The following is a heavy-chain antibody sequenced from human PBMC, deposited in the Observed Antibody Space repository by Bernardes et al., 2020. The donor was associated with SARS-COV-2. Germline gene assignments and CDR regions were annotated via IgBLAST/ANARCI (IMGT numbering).Heavy chain of an antibody. Sequence: GGYLRLSCAASGFSFRTYSLNWVRQAPGKGLEWVSYISGGSRTINYADSVKGRFTVSRDNAKNSLFLEMNSLRVEDTAGYYCARAAAHCGSDCFFSYWGQGTLVTVSS. CDR3: ARAAAHCGSDCFFSY. CDR1: GFSFRTYS. CDR2: ISGGSRTI. V-gene: IGHV3-48*01. J-gene: IGHJ4*02. D-gene: IGHD2-21*02.